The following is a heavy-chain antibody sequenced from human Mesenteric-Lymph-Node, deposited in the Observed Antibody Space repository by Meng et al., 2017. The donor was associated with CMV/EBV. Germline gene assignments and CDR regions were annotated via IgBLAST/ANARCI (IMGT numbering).Heavy chain of an antibody. V-gene: IGHV1-46*01. D-gene: IGHD6-19*01. CDR2: INPSGGST. Sequence: ASVKVSCKASGYTFTSYYMHWVRQAPGQGLEWMGIINPSGGSTSYAQKFQGRVTMTRDTSTSTVYMELSSLRSEDTAVYYCARDLAVADNYYYGMDVWGQGTTVTVS. CDR3: ARDLAVADNYYYGMDV. J-gene: IGHJ6*02. CDR1: GYTFTSYY.